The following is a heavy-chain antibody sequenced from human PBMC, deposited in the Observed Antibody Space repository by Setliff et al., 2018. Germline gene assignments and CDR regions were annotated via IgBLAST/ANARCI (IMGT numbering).Heavy chain of an antibody. Sequence: GASVKVSCKASGYTFTSYYMHWVRQAPGQGLEWMGIINPSGGSTSYAQRFQGRVTMTRDTSTSTVYMELSSLRSEDTAVYYCARDREYCSRTSCYIDYWGQGTLVTVSS. D-gene: IGHD2-2*02. CDR2: INPSGGST. V-gene: IGHV1-46*01. CDR3: ARDREYCSRTSCYIDY. J-gene: IGHJ4*02. CDR1: GYTFTSYY.